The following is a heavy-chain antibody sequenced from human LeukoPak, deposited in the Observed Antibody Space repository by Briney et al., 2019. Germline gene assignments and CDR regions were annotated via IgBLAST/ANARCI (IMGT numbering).Heavy chain of an antibody. V-gene: IGHV3-53*01. CDR1: GFTVSSHY. Sequence: PGGALRLSCAASGFTVSSHYMSWGRQAPGEGREGVSVIYSGGSTYYADSVKGRFTISRDNSKNTLYLQMNSLRAEDTAVYYCARDQIVGATLSDYWGQGTLVTVSS. CDR3: ARDQIVGATLSDY. J-gene: IGHJ4*02. CDR2: IYSGGST. D-gene: IGHD1-26*01.